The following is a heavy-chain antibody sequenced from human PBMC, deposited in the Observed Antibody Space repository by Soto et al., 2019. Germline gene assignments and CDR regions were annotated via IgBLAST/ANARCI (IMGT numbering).Heavy chain of an antibody. Sequence: QVQLVQSGAEVKKPGASVKVSCKASGYTLSSYGISWVRQAPGQGLEWMGWTSGYNGDTHYAQKFQGSVTMTTDTSTSIVYMELRSLRLDDPGVYYCARYWDATVTRDDVRFDYWGHGTLVTVSS. CDR1: GYTLSSYG. D-gene: IGHD4-17*01. CDR3: ARYWDATVTRDDVRFDY. CDR2: TSGYNGDT. V-gene: IGHV1-18*01. J-gene: IGHJ4*01.